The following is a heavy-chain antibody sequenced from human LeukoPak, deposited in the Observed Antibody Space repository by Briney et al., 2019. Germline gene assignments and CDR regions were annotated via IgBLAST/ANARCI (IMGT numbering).Heavy chain of an antibody. V-gene: IGHV4-39*01. CDR1: GGSISSSSYY. D-gene: IGHD5-18*01. J-gene: IGHJ4*02. CDR2: IYYSGST. Sequence: PSETLSLTCTVSGGSISSSSYYWGWIRQPPGKGLEWIGSIYYSGSTYYNPSLKSRVTISVDTSKNQFSLKLSSVTAADTAVYYWSSGGGDTALDYWGQGTLVTVSS. CDR3: SSGGGDTALDY.